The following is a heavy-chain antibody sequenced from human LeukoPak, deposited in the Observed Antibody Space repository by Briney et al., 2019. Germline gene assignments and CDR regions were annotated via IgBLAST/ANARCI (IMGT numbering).Heavy chain of an antibody. CDR3: ARAIRPKSSDAFDT. Sequence: GASVKVSCKASGYTFTGYYMHWVRQAPGQGLEWMGWINPNSGGTNYAQKFQGRVTMTRDTSISTAYMELSRLRSDDTAVYYCARAIRPKSSDAFDTWGQGTMVTVSS. V-gene: IGHV1-2*02. CDR1: GYTFTGYY. D-gene: IGHD5-12*01. J-gene: IGHJ3*02. CDR2: INPNSGGT.